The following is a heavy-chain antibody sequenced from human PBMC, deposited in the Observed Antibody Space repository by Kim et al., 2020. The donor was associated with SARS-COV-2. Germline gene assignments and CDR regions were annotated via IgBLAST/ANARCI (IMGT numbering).Heavy chain of an antibody. D-gene: IGHD6-13*01. Sequence: SETLSLTCTVSGGSISSSSYYWGWIRQPPGKWLEWIGSIYYSGSTYYNPSLKSRVTISVDTSKNQFSLKLSSVTAADTAVYYCARRPGTFDYWGQGTLVT. V-gene: IGHV4-39*01. CDR3: ARRPGTFDY. CDR2: IYYSGST. CDR1: GGSISSSSYY. J-gene: IGHJ4*02.